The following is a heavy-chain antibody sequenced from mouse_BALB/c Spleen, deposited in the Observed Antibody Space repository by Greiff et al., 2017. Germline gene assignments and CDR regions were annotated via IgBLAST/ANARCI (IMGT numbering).Heavy chain of an antibody. D-gene: IGHD2-4*01. CDR3: ARHYDYDFAY. CDR1: GFAFSSYD. Sequence: EVQGVESGGGLVKPGGSLKLSCAASGFAFSSYDMSWVRQTPEKRLEWVAYISSGGGSTYYPDTVKGRFTISRDNAKNTLYLQMSSLKSEDTAMYYCARHYDYDFAYWGQGTLVTVSA. CDR2: ISSGGGST. J-gene: IGHJ3*01. V-gene: IGHV5-12-1*01.